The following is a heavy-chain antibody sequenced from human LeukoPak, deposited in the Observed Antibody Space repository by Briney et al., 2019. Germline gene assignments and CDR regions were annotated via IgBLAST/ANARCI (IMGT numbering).Heavy chain of an antibody. CDR2: IYYSGST. V-gene: IGHV4-59*01. CDR1: GGSISSYY. CDR3: ARGSYYYESSGYRYFDS. J-gene: IGHJ4*02. Sequence: SETLSLTCTVSGGSISSYYWSWIRQAPGKGLERIGYIYYSGSTNYNPSLKSRVTISVDTSKNQFSLKLNSMTAADTAVYYCARGSYYYESSGYRYFDSWGQGTLVTVSS. D-gene: IGHD3-22*01.